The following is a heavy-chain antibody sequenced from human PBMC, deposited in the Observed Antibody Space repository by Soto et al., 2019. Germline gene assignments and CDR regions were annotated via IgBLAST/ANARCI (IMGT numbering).Heavy chain of an antibody. CDR3: ATHSWDH. CDR2: ITGSGVNT. J-gene: IGHJ4*02. V-gene: IGHV3-23*01. Sequence: EVQVSESGGGLGQPGGSLRLSCAASGLTFSKADMSWVRQAPGKGLEWVSAITGSGVNTYYADSVKGRFTVSRDNSKNTLFLQMNSLRVEDTAIYYCATHSWDHWGQGTLVTVSS. CDR1: GLTFSKAD.